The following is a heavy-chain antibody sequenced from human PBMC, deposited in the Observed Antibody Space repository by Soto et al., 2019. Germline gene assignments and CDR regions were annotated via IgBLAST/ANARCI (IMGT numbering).Heavy chain of an antibody. CDR2: MNPNSGNT. CDR1: GYTFTSYD. V-gene: IGHV1-8*01. CDR3: AAYSSSSRDSYYYYYYMXV. D-gene: IGHD6-6*01. J-gene: IGHJ6*03. Sequence: ASVKVSCKASGYTFTSYDINWVRQATGQGLEWMGWMNPNSGNTGYAQKFQGRVTMTRNTSISTAYMELSSLRSEDTAVYYCAAYSSSSRDSYYYYYYMXVWSKGTTVTVSS.